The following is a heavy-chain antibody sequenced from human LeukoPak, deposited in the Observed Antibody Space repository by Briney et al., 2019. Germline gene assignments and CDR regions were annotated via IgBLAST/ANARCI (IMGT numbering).Heavy chain of an antibody. V-gene: IGHV4-30-2*01. D-gene: IGHD1-14*01. J-gene: IGHJ6*03. Sequence: PSQTLSLTCTVSDGSISSGAYSWNWIRRPPGRGLEWVGYIYRGGSPYHNPSLKSRVTISVDWSKNQFSLSLSSVTAADTAVYYCARGEPSTLLNNDYYFMDVWGKGTTVTVSS. CDR2: IYRGGSP. CDR3: ARGEPSTLLNNDYYFMDV. CDR1: DGSISSGAYS.